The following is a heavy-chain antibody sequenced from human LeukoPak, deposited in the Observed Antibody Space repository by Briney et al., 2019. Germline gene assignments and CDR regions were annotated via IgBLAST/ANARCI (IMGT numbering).Heavy chain of an antibody. CDR3: ARDPSYSSSWNYYYGMDV. CDR1: GYTLTELS. Sequence: ASVKVSCKVSGYTLTELSMHWVRQAPGKGLEWMGGFDPEDGETIYAQKLQGRVTMTTDTSTSTAYMELRSLRSDDTAVYYCARDPSYSSSWNYYYGMDVWGQGTTVTVSS. CDR2: FDPEDGET. J-gene: IGHJ6*02. V-gene: IGHV1-24*01. D-gene: IGHD6-13*01.